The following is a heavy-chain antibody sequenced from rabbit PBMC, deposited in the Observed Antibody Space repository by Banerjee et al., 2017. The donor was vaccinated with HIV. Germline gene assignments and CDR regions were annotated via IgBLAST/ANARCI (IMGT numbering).Heavy chain of an antibody. J-gene: IGHJ6*01. V-gene: IGHV1S45*01. CDR2: IYADSSGSS. CDR1: GFSFSSSYW. Sequence: EESGGGLVQPEGSLTLTCTASGFSFSSSYWICWVRQAPGKGLEWIACIYADSSGSSYYANWAKGRFIISKASSTTVTLQMTSLTAADTATHFCARGVGDSYPYYGMDLWGPGTLVTVS. CDR3: ARGVGDSYPYYGMDL. D-gene: IGHD7-1*01.